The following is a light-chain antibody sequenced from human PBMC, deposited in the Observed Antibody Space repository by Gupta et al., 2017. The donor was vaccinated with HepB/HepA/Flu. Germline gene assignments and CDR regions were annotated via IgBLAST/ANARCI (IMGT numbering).Light chain of an antibody. CDR1: QSINIW. J-gene: IGKJ2*01. CDR3: QQYQTRAYT. V-gene: IGKV1-5*03. Sequence: DIQMTQYTYTLSASIGDRVTITCRASQSINIWLAWYQQKSGEAPKLLIYKASSLESGVPSRFSGSGSGTEFTLTISSLQPDDFATYYCQQYQTRAYTFGQGTKLEVK. CDR2: KAS.